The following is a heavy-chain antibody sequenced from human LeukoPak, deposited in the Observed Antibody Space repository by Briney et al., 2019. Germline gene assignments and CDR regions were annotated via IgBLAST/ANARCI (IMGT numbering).Heavy chain of an antibody. J-gene: IGHJ6*02. Sequence: GGSLRLSCAASGFTFSSYSINWVRQAPGKGLEWVSSISSSSYIYYADSVKGRFTISRDNAKNSLYLQMNSLRAEDTAVYYCAREGARDYVLEGMDVWGQGTTVTVSS. CDR3: AREGARDYVLEGMDV. V-gene: IGHV3-21*01. D-gene: IGHD2-21*01. CDR1: GFTFSSYS. CDR2: ISSSSYI.